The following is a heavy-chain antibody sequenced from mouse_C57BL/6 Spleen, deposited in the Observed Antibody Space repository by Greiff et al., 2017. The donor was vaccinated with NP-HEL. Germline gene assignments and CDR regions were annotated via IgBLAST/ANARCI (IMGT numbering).Heavy chain of an antibody. J-gene: IGHJ3*01. D-gene: IGHD2-4*01. V-gene: IGHV1-64*01. CDR3: ARDNYYDPVSAWFAY. CDR1: GYTFTSYW. CDR2: IHPNSGST. Sequence: QVQLQQPGAELVKPGASVKLSCKASGYTFTSYWMHWVKQRPGQGLEWIGMIHPNSGSTNYNEKFKSKATLTVDKSSSTAYMELNSLTSEDSAVYYCARDNYYDPVSAWFAYWGQGTLVTVSA.